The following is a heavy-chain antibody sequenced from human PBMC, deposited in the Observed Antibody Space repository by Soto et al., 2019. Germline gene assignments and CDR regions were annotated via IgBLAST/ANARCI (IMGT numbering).Heavy chain of an antibody. Sequence: GGSLRLSCAASGFTFSNAWMSWVRQAPGKGLEWVGRIRSKTDGGTTYYAAPVKGRFTITRDDSKNTLYLQMNSMKTDDAAVYYCAADCGCDCSDAFDIWGQGTMVTVSS. CDR2: IRSKTDGGTT. CDR3: AADCGCDCSDAFDI. CDR1: GFTFSNAW. D-gene: IGHD2-21*02. J-gene: IGHJ3*02. V-gene: IGHV3-15*01.